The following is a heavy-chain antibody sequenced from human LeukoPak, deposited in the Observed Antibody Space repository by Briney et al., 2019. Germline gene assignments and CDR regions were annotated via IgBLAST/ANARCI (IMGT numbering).Heavy chain of an antibody. CDR2: ISAYNGNT. CDR1: GYTFTSYG. J-gene: IGHJ4*02. CDR3: AREGISSGYYPYYFDY. Sequence: ASVKVSCKASGYTFTSYGISWVRQAPGQGLEWMGWISAYNGNTNYAQKRQGRGTMTTDTSTSTAYRELRSLRSDDTAVYYCAREGISSGYYPYYFDYWGQGTLVTVSS. D-gene: IGHD3-22*01. V-gene: IGHV1-18*01.